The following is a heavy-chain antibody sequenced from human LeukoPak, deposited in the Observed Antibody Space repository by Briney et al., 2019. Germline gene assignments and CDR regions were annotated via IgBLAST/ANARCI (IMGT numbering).Heavy chain of an antibody. CDR2: INSDGSST. V-gene: IGHV3-74*01. Sequence: GGSLRLSCAASGFTFGSYWMHWVRQAPGKGLVWVSRINSDGSSTSYADSVKGRFTISRDNAKNTLYLQMNSLRAEDTAVYYCARGSKDIVVVVAATQGYAFDIWGQGTMVTVSS. CDR3: ARGSKDIVVVVAATQGYAFDI. CDR1: GFTFGSYW. D-gene: IGHD2-15*01. J-gene: IGHJ3*02.